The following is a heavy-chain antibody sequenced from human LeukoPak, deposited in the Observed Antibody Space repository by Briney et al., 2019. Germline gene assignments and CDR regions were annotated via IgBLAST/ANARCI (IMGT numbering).Heavy chain of an antibody. CDR3: ARDRQRRESWFDP. Sequence: GASVKVSCKASGYTFTSYYMHWVRQAPGQGLEWMGRINPNSGGTNYAQKFQGRVTMTRDTSISTAYMELSRLRSDDTAVYYCARDRQRRESWFDPWGQGTLVTVSS. CDR1: GYTFTSYY. V-gene: IGHV1-2*06. D-gene: IGHD2/OR15-2a*01. CDR2: INPNSGGT. J-gene: IGHJ5*02.